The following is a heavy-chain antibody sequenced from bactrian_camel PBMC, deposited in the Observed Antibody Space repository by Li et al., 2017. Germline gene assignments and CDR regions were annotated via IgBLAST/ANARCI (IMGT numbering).Heavy chain of an antibody. V-gene: IGHV3-2*01. CDR3: AMDNVCRSRVVISLSDDFKH. CDR1: GFAFSRFS. J-gene: IGHJ4*01. D-gene: IGHD2*01. Sequence: QLVESGGGSVQAGGPLRLSCAASGFAFSRFSMAWFRQAPGKEREGVASIYLSGGTSYYADSVKGRFTISRDLSERTLYLQMNDLKPEDTAMYYCAMDNVCRSRVVISLSDDFKHWGHGTQVTVS. CDR2: IYLSGGTS.